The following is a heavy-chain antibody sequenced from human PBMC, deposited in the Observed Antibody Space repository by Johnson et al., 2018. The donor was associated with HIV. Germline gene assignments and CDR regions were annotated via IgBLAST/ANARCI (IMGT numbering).Heavy chain of an antibody. J-gene: IGHJ3*02. CDR1: GFTFNYYA. D-gene: IGHD3-10*01. V-gene: IGHV3-30*04. Sequence: QMQLVESGGGVVQPGGSLRLSCAASGFTFNYYAMHWVRQAPGKGLEWVAVISYDGTNKYYPDSVKGRVTISRDNAKKSLYLQMNSLRAEDTAVYYCARDKGRGAFDIWGQGTMVTVSS. CDR2: ISYDGTNK. CDR3: ARDKGRGAFDI.